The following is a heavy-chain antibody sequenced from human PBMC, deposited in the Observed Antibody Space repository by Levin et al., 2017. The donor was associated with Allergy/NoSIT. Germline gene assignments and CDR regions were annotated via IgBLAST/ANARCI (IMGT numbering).Heavy chain of an antibody. CDR3: ASSLEVRVGY. V-gene: IGHV3-7*01. CDR1: GYIFSNYW. J-gene: IGHJ4*02. Sequence: GGSLRLSCTASGYIFSNYWMTWVRQVPGKGLEWVASLSQDGTTKYYLDSVKGRFTISRDNAKSSVYLQMNNLRAEDTAVYFCASSLEVRVGYWGQGTLVTVSS. D-gene: IGHD1-26*01. CDR2: LSQDGTTK.